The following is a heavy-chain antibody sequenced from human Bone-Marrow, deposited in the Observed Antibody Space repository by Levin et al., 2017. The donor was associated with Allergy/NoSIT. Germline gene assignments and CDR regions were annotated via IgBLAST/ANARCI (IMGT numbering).Heavy chain of an antibody. Sequence: VASVKVSCKASGYTFTTGYTFTKYAMHWVRQAPGQRLEWMGWINADNGDTKYSQKFQGRVTITRDTSATTVYMDLSSLRSEDTAVYFCARGLHGIAVLPTPGFPHGFDIWGQGTMVTVSS. CDR2: INADNGDT. CDR1: GYTFTTGYTFTKYA. D-gene: IGHD6-19*01. J-gene: IGHJ3*02. CDR3: ARGLHGIAVLPTPGFPHGFDI. V-gene: IGHV1-3*01.